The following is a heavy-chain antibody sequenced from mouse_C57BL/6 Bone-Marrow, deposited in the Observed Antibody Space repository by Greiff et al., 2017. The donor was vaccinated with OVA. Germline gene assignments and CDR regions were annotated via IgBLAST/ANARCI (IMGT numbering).Heavy chain of an antibody. Sequence: EVKLMESGGGLVKPGGSLKLSCAASGFTFSDYGMHWVRQAPEKGLEWVAYISSGSSTIYYADTVKGRFTISRDNAKNTLFLQITSLRSEDTAMYYCARGRYYGSSWYFDVWGTGTTVTVSS. V-gene: IGHV5-17*01. D-gene: IGHD1-1*01. J-gene: IGHJ1*03. CDR1: GFTFSDYG. CDR2: ISSGSSTI. CDR3: ARGRYYGSSWYFDV.